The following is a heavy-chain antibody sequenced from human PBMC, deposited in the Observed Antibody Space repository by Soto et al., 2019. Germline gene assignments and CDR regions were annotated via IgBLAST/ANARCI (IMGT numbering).Heavy chain of an antibody. CDR3: ARDAGWLQFMEADSGMDV. J-gene: IGHJ6*02. CDR2: IWYDGSNK. CDR1: GCTFSSYG. Sequence: GGSLRVSWAASGCTFSSYGMHCVRQAPGKGLEWVAVIWYDGSNKYYADSVKGRFTISRDNSKNTLDLQMNSLRAEDTAVYYCARDAGWLQFMEADSGMDVWGQGTTVTVSS. D-gene: IGHD5-12*01. V-gene: IGHV3-33*01.